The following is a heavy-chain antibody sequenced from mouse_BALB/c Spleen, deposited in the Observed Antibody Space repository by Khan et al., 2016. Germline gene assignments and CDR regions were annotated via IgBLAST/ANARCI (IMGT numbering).Heavy chain of an antibody. CDR3: ASDTIGRDY. CDR1: GFTFTDYY. D-gene: IGHD2-14*01. V-gene: IGHV7-3*02. J-gene: IGHJ4*01. Sequence: EVELVESGGGLVQPGGSLRLSCATSGFTFTDYYMSWVRQPPGKALEWLGFIRNKANGYTTEYSAYVKGRFTISSDNSQSILYLQMNTLRAEDSATEYCASDTIGRDYWGQGTSDTGSS. CDR2: IRNKANGYTT.